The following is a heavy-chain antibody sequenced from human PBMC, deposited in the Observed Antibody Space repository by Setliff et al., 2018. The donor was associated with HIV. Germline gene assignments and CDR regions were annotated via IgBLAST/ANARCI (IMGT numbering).Heavy chain of an antibody. CDR3: ARSHNNPNGYYYHADGFEI. CDR2: VDSDGSGT. CDR1: GFTFSRYW. J-gene: IGHJ3*02. Sequence: TGGSLRLSCAASGFTFSRYWMHWIRQAPGKGLVWVSRVDSDGSGTSYADSVKGRFTISRDNAKNMLYLQINSLRAEDTAVYYCARSHNNPNGYYYHADGFEIWGQGTMVTVSS. D-gene: IGHD3-22*01. V-gene: IGHV3-74*01.